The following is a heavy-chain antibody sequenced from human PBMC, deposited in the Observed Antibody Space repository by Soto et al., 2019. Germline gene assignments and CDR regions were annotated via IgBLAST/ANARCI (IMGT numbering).Heavy chain of an antibody. CDR3: ARGSVSHVFDI. CDR1: GFTFSSYA. D-gene: IGHD3-3*01. CDR2: ISYDGSNK. V-gene: IGHV3-30-3*01. Sequence: QVQLVESGGGVVQPGRSLRLSCAASGFTFSSYAMHWVRQASGKGLEWVAVISYDGSNKYYADSVKGRFTISRDNSKNTLYLQMNSLITEDTAVYYCARGSVSHVFDIWGQGTMVPSLQ. J-gene: IGHJ3*02.